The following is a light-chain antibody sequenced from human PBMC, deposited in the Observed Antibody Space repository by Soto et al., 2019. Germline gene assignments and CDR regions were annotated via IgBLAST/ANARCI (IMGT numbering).Light chain of an antibody. V-gene: IGKV1-5*01. CDR3: QQYNSYSGYT. J-gene: IGKJ2*01. CDR1: QSISSW. CDR2: DAS. Sequence: DIQMTQSPSTLSASVGDRVTITCWASQSISSWLAWYQQKPGKAPKLLIYDASSLESGVPSRFSGSGSGTEFTLTISSLQPDDFATYYCQQYNSYSGYTFGQGTKLEIK.